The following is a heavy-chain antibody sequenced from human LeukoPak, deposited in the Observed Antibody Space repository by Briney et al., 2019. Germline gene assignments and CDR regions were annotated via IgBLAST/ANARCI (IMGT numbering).Heavy chain of an antibody. CDR1: GGSISSYY. D-gene: IGHD2-2*02. CDR3: ARGKSYCSSTSCYKLSKYNWFDP. CDR2: INHSGST. Sequence: SETQSLTCTVSGGSISSYYWSWIRQPPGKGLEWIGEINHSGSTNYNPSLKSRVTISVDTSKNQFSLKLSSVTAADTAVYYCARGKSYCSSTSCYKLSKYNWFDPWGQGTLVTVSS. J-gene: IGHJ5*02. V-gene: IGHV4-34*01.